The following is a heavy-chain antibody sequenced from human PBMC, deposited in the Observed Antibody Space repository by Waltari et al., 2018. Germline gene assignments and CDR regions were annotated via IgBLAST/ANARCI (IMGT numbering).Heavy chain of an antibody. J-gene: IGHJ4*02. D-gene: IGHD1-7*01. CDR2: IRYDGSNK. V-gene: IGHV3-30*02. CDR1: GFTFSSYG. CDR3: AKDRALELRTPPDY. Sequence: QVQLVESGGGVVQPGGSLRLSCAASGFTFSSYGMHWVRQGPGKGLEWVAFIRYDGSNKYYADSVKGRFTISRDNSKNTLYLQMNSLRAEDTAVYYCAKDRALELRTPPDYWGQGTLVTVSS.